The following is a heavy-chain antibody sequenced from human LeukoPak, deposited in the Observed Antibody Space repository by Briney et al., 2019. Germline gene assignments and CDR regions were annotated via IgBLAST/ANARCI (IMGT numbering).Heavy chain of an antibody. V-gene: IGHV4-34*01. CDR3: ASTSSGWYRRGDY. CDR1: IDSFTNYY. J-gene: IGHJ4*02. CDR2: VNDSGGT. Sequence: PSETLSLTCAVYIDSFTNYYWNWIRQTPGKGLEWIGEVNDSGGTNINPSLRSRVTISVDTSKNQFSLKLSSVTAADTAVYYCASTSSGWYRRGDYWGQGTLVTVSS. D-gene: IGHD6-19*01.